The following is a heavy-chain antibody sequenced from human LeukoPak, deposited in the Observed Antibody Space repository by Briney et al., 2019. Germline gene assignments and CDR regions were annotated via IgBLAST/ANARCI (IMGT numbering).Heavy chain of an antibody. CDR1: GGSFSGYY. Sequence: ASETLSLTCAVYGGSFSGYYWSWIRQSPGKGLEWIGEINHSGSTNYNPSLKSRVTISVDTSKNQFSLKLNSVTAADTAVYYCARGQWEIRFDPWGQGTLVTVSS. CDR3: ARGQWEIRFDP. D-gene: IGHD1-26*01. J-gene: IGHJ5*02. V-gene: IGHV4-34*01. CDR2: INHSGST.